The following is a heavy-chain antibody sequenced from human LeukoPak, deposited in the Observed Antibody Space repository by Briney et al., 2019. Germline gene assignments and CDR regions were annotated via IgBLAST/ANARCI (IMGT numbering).Heavy chain of an antibody. CDR1: GFTFSSHW. CDR3: ARVGGSAFDI. CDR2: LNSDGSDR. Sequence: PGGSLRLSCAASGFTFSSHWMHWVRQVPGKGLVWVSRLNSDGSDRQYADSVKGRFTISRDNAKNSLFLQMNSLRAEDTAVYYCARVGGSAFDIWGQGTVVTVSS. V-gene: IGHV3-74*03. J-gene: IGHJ3*02.